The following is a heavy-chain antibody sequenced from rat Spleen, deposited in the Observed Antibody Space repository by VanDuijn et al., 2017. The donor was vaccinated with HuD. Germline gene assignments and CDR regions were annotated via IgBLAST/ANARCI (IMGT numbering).Heavy chain of an antibody. V-gene: IGHV5-29*01. D-gene: IGHD2-2*01. CDR3: ARAGYLRDWYFDF. CDR1: GFTFSNYG. J-gene: IGHJ1*01. CDR2: ISSDGTNT. Sequence: EVQLVESGGGLVQPGRSLKLSCAASGFTFSNYGMAWVCQAPTKGLEWVATISSDGTNTYYRDSVKGRFTISRDNAKNTLYLQMDNLRSEDAATYYCARAGYLRDWYFDFWGPGTVVTVSS.